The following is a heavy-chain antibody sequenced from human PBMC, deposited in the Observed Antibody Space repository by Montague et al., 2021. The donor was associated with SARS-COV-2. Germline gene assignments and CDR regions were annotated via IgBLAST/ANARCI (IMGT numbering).Heavy chain of an antibody. CDR3: VRDFRSADY. CDR2: INTDGSNT. CDR1: GFTFSRYW. V-gene: IGHV3-74*01. D-gene: IGHD2-15*01. J-gene: IGHJ4*02. Sequence: SLRLSCAASGFTFSRYWMHWVRQTPGKGLVWVSRINTDGSNTNYADTVKGRFTISRVNAKNTVYLQMNSLRAEDTAVYYCVRDFRSADYWGQGTLVTVSP.